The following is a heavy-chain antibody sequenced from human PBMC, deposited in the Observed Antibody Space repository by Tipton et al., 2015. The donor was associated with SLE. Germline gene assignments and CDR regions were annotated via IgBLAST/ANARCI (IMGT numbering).Heavy chain of an antibody. V-gene: IGHV1-8*02. J-gene: IGHJ3*02. CDR1: GYTFTDYY. D-gene: IGHD2/OR15-2a*01. Sequence: QLVQSGAEVKKPGASVKVSCKASGYTFTDYYIHWVRQAPGQGLEWMGWINPSGETGYAQKFQGRVTWTRDTSISTVYMELTSLRSEDTAVYYCAKYEKGAAFDTWGQGTMVTVSS. CDR3: AKYEKGAAFDT. CDR2: INPSGET.